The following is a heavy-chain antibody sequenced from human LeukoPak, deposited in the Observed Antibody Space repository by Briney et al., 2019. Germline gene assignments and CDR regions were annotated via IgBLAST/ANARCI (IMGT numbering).Heavy chain of an antibody. CDR2: IIPIFGTA. V-gene: IGHV1-69*13. D-gene: IGHD6-13*01. Sequence: SVKVSCKASGGTFSSYAISWVRQAPGQGLEWMGRIIPIFGTANYAQKFQGRVTITADESTSTAYMELSSLRSDDTAVYYCAREHSSSWDQFDYWGQGTLVTVSS. CDR1: GGTFSSYA. CDR3: AREHSSSWDQFDY. J-gene: IGHJ4*02.